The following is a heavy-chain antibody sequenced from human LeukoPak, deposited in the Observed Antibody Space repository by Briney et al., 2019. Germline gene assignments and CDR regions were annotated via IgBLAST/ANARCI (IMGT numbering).Heavy chain of an antibody. CDR2: IYYSGST. Sequence: SETLSLTCAVYGGSFSGYYWSWIRQPPGQGLEWIGYIYYSGSTNYNPSLKSRVTISVDTSKNQFSLKLSSVTAADTAVYYCARSEYYFDYWGQGTLVTVSS. CDR3: ARSEYYFDY. V-gene: IGHV4-59*01. CDR1: GGSFSGYY. J-gene: IGHJ4*02.